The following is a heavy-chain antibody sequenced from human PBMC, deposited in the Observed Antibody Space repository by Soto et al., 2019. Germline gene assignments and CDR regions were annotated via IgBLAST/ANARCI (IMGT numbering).Heavy chain of an antibody. D-gene: IGHD3-16*01. V-gene: IGHV3-21*04. Sequence: GGSLRLSCSGSGFTVSSFGMHWVRQAPGKGLEWVSSISSSSSYIYYADSVKGRFTISRDNAKNSLYLQMNSLRAEDTAVYYCAKDPDYVWGSLFDYWGQGTLVTVSS. CDR3: AKDPDYVWGSLFDY. CDR2: ISSSSSYI. CDR1: GFTVSSFG. J-gene: IGHJ4*02.